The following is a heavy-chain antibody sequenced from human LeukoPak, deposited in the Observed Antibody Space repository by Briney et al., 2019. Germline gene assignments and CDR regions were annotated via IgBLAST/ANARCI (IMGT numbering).Heavy chain of an antibody. Sequence: ASVKVSCKASGYTFTGYEINWVRQATGQGLEWMGWMNPNSGITGYAQKFQGRVTMARNTSISTVYMELRSLRSEDTAVYYCARRGGGATIPNYYDASGYFLDYWGQGTLVTVSS. D-gene: IGHD3-22*01. CDR2: MNPNSGIT. V-gene: IGHV1-8*01. CDR1: GYTFTGYE. CDR3: ARRGGGATIPNYYDASGYFLDY. J-gene: IGHJ4*02.